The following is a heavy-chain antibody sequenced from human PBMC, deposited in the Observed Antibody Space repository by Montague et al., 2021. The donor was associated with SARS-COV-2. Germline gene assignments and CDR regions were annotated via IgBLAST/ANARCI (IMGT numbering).Heavy chain of an antibody. CDR2: TYYRFKWYH. D-gene: IGHD2-15*01. Sequence: CAISGDSVASNTATWNWIRQSSSRGLEWLGRTYYRFKWYHDYAISLKSRITINPDTSKNQFSLQLSSVAPEDTAVFYCARTTTRMLYPENAFDIWGQGTTVTFAS. CDR3: ARTTTRMLYPENAFDI. V-gene: IGHV6-1*01. CDR1: GDSVASNTAT. J-gene: IGHJ3*02.